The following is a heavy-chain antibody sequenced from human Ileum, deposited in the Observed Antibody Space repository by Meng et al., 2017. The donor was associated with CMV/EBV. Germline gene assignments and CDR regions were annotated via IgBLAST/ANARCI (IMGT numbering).Heavy chain of an antibody. CDR2: INYSRSS. D-gene: IGHD6-6*01. CDR1: CRSSSGSSYC. V-gene: IGHV4-39*01. J-gene: IGHJ4*02. Sequence: TVSCRSSSGSSYCWGEVRPPAGEGLGWISSINYSRSSSYSPSIRGRVTISIDTSKNHFSLKLSCVAAADAAVYYCARHRRAHVDYWGQGTLVTVSS. CDR3: ARHRRAHVDY.